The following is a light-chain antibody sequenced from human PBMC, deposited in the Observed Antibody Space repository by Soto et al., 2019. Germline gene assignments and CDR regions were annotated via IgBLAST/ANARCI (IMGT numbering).Light chain of an antibody. CDR3: QQRSNWPSVT. J-gene: IGKJ4*01. CDR2: DAI. Sequence: DIVLTQSPATLSLSPGERATLSCRASQSVATYLAWYQQKPGQAPRLLIYDAINRATGIPARFSGSGSGTDFTLTISSLEPEDFAGYYCQQRSNWPSVTFGGGTKVEI. V-gene: IGKV3-11*01. CDR1: QSVATY.